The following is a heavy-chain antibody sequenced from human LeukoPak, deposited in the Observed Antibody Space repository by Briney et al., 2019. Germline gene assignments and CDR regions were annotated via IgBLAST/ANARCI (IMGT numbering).Heavy chain of an antibody. J-gene: IGHJ3*02. D-gene: IGHD3-22*01. CDR2: IRYDGSNK. CDR1: GFTFSSYG. CDR3: ARDWPTYYYDSSGYYQANAFDI. V-gene: IGHV3-33*01. Sequence: GGSLRLSCAASGFTFSSYGMHWVRQAPGKGLEWVAVIRYDGSNKYYADSVKGRFTISRDNSKNTLYLQMNSLRAEDTAVYYCARDWPTYYYDSSGYYQANAFDIWGQGAMVTVSS.